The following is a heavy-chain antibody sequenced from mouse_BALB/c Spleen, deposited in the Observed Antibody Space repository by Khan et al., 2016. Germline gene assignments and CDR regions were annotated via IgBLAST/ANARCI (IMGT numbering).Heavy chain of an antibody. D-gene: IGHD1-1*01. CDR3: TTVVPDY. Sequence: EVKLEESGGGLVQPGGSMKLSCVASGFTFSSYWMSWVRQSPEKGLEWVAEIRLKSDNYATHYAESVKGKFTISRDDSQSRLYLQMNSLRAEDTGIYYCTTVVPDYWGQGTTLTVSS. J-gene: IGHJ2*01. V-gene: IGHV6-6*02. CDR1: GFTFSSYW. CDR2: IRLKSDNYAT.